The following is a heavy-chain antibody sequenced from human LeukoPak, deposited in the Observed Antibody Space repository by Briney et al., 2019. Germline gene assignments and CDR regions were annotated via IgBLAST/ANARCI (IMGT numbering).Heavy chain of an antibody. Sequence: PGGSLRLSCAASGFTFSSYAMSWVRQAPGKGLEWVSAISGSGGSTYYADSVKGRFTISRDNSKNTLYLQMNSLRAEDTAVYYCAKDPFLGALLPGGWFDPWGQGTLVTVSS. D-gene: IGHD2-21*02. J-gene: IGHJ5*02. V-gene: IGHV3-23*01. CDR3: AKDPFLGALLPGGWFDP. CDR1: GFTFSSYA. CDR2: ISGSGGST.